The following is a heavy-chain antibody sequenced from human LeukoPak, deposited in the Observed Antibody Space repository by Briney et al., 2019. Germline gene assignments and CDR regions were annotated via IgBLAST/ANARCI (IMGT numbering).Heavy chain of an antibody. CDR3: AKLPSRLVVPAARAV. Sequence: GGSLRLSCAASGFTFSSYAMSWVRQAPGKGLEWVSAISGSGGSTYYADSVKGQFTISRDNSKNTLYLQMNSLRAEDTAVYYCAKLPSRLVVPAARAVWGQGTTVTVSS. CDR2: ISGSGGST. V-gene: IGHV3-23*01. J-gene: IGHJ6*02. CDR1: GFTFSSYA. D-gene: IGHD2-2*01.